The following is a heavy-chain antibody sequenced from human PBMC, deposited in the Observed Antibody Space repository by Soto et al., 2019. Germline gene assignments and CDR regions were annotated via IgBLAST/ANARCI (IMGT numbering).Heavy chain of an antibody. CDR1: GYNFASFG. Sequence: AAVKVSFKASGYNFASFGLQWVRQAPGQRPAWVGWINVGTGNTKYSEQFKDRVTITSDTSASTGYMELRSLKPEDTAVYYCARDRAAAVDYWG. J-gene: IGHJ4*01. D-gene: IGHD6-13*01. CDR3: ARDRAAAVDY. CDR2: INVGTGNT. V-gene: IGHV1-3*01.